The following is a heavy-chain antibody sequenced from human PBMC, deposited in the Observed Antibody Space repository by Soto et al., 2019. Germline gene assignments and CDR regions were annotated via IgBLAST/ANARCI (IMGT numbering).Heavy chain of an antibody. V-gene: IGHV1-69*01. J-gene: IGHJ6*02. CDR1: GGTFSSYA. D-gene: IGHD3-22*01. Sequence: QVQLVQSGAEVKKPGSSVKVSCKASGGTFSSYAISWVRQAPGQGLEWMGGVIPIFGTANYAQKFQGRVTITADESTVTAYMELSSLRSEDTAVYYCARCYYDSSGYMSPYYYYYGMDVWGQGTTVTVSS. CDR3: ARCYYDSSGYMSPYYYYYGMDV. CDR2: VIPIFGTA.